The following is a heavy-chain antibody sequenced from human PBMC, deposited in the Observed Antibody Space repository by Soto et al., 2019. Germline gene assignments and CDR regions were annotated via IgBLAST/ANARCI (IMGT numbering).Heavy chain of an antibody. Sequence: GGSLRLSCAASGFTFSSYGMHWVRQAPGKGLEWVAVISYDGSNKYYADSVKGRFTISRDNSKNTLYLQMNSLRAEDTAVYYCARGEYCSSTSCYPALDYWGQGTLVTVSS. D-gene: IGHD2-2*01. V-gene: IGHV3-30*03. CDR3: ARGEYCSSTSCYPALDY. CDR1: GFTFSSYG. CDR2: ISYDGSNK. J-gene: IGHJ4*02.